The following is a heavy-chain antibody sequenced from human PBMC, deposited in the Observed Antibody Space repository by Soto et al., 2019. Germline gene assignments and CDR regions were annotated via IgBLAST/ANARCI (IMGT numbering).Heavy chain of an antibody. CDR1: GGSISSGGYY. J-gene: IGHJ5*02. CDR2: IYYSGST. CDR3: ARESAENINWFDP. D-gene: IGHD6-25*01. V-gene: IGHV4-31*03. Sequence: QVQLQESGPGLVKPSQTLSLTCTVSGGSISSGGYYWSWIRQHPGKGLEWIGYIYYSGSTYYNPSLKSRVTISVDKSKNQVSLKLSSVTAADTAVYYCARESAENINWFDPWGQGTLVTVSS.